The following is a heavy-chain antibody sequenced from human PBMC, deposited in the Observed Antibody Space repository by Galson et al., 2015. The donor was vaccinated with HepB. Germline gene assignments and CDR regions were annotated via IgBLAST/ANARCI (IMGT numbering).Heavy chain of an antibody. CDR1: GFTFSSYA. CDR3: AKVQYYYDSSGYLSAFDI. CDR2: ISGSGGST. Sequence: SLRLSCAASGFTFSSYAVSWVRQAPGKGLEWVSAISGSGGSTYYADSVKGRFTISRDNSKNTLYLQMNSLRAEDTAVYYCAKVQYYYDSSGYLSAFDIWGQGTMVTVSS. D-gene: IGHD3-22*01. J-gene: IGHJ3*02. V-gene: IGHV3-23*01.